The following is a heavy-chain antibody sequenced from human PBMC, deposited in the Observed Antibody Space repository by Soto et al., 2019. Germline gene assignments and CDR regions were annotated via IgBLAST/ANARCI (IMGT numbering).Heavy chain of an antibody. CDR2: INHSGST. J-gene: IGHJ3*02. Sequence: PSETLSLTCAVYGGSFSGYYWSWIRQPPGKGLEWIGEINHSGSTNYNPSLKSRVTISVDTSKNQFSLKLSSVTAADTAVYYCARGGHVPDAFDIWGQGTMVNVSS. CDR1: GGSFSGYY. CDR3: ARGGHVPDAFDI. V-gene: IGHV4-34*01. D-gene: IGHD2-2*01.